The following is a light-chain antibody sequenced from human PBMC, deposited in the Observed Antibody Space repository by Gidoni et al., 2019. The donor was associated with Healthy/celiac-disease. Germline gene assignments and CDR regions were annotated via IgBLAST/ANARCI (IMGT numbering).Light chain of an antibody. CDR1: QSVLYSSNNKNY. CDR3: QQYDSTPCT. CDR2: WAS. V-gene: IGKV4-1*01. Sequence: DIVMTQSPDSLAVSLGERATINCKSSQSVLYSSNNKNYLAWYQQKPGQPPKLLIYWASTRESGVPDRFRGSGSGTDFTLTISSLQAEDVAVYYCQQYDSTPCTFGQGTRLEIK. J-gene: IGKJ5*01.